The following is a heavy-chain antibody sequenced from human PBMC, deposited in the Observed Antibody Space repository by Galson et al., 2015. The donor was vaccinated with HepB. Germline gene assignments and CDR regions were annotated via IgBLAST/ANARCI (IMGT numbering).Heavy chain of an antibody. CDR3: ARHMAGGTNGMDV. V-gene: IGHV1-3*01. D-gene: IGHD3-16*01. J-gene: IGHJ6*02. Sequence: SVKVSCKASGYNFTTYAMHWGRQAPGQRFEWMGWMGWMNVGNGNTKGEQKFQGRVIITRDTSASTAYMELNSLRSEDTAVYYRARHMAGGTNGMDVWGQGTTVIVSS. CDR2: MNVGNGNT. CDR1: GYNFTTYA.